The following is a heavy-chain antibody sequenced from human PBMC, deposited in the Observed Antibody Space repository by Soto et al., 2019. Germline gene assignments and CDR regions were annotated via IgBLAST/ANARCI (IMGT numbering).Heavy chain of an antibody. CDR2: ISGSGGST. CDR1: GFTFSSYA. CDR3: AKTSTISMGPWFDFDY. Sequence: PGGSLRLSCAASGFTFSSYAMSWVRQAPGKGLEWVSAISGSGGSTYYADSVKGRFTISRDNSKNTLYLQMNSLRAEDTAVYYCAKTSTISMGPWFDFDYWGQGTLVTVS. J-gene: IGHJ4*02. V-gene: IGHV3-23*01. D-gene: IGHD3-10*01.